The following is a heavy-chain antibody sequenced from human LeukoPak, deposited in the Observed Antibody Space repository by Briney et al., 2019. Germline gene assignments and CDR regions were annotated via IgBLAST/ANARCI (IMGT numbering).Heavy chain of an antibody. CDR1: GGSISSSSYY. CDR3: ARGRAFFD. D-gene: IGHD3-3*02. V-gene: IGHV4-39*07. Sequence: SETLSLTCTVSGGSISSSSYYWGWIRQPPGKGLEWIGSISYSGSTYFNPSLKSRVTTSVDTSKNQFSLKLSSVTAADTAVYYCARGRAFFDWGQGTLVTVSS. CDR2: ISYSGST. J-gene: IGHJ4*02.